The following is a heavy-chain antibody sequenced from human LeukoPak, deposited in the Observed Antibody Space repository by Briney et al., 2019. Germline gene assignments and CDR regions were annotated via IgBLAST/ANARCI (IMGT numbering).Heavy chain of an antibody. D-gene: IGHD6-19*01. V-gene: IGHV4-4*09. CDR1: GGSISSYY. J-gene: IGHJ4*02. Sequence: SETLSLTCTVSGGSISSYYWSWIRQPPGKGLEWIGYIYTSGSTNYNPSLKCRVTISVDTSKNQFSLKLSSVTAADTAVYYCARHPGGIAVTHFDYWGQGTLVTVSS. CDR2: IYTSGST. CDR3: ARHPGGIAVTHFDY.